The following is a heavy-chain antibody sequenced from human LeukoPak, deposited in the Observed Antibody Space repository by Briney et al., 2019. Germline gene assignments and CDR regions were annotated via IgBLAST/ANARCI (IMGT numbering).Heavy chain of an antibody. CDR3: ARGPPNWGYDY. J-gene: IGHJ4*02. V-gene: IGHV1-8*01. CDR1: GYTFTSYD. CDR2: MSPNSGDI. D-gene: IGHD7-27*01. Sequence: ASVKVSCKASGYTFTSYDFNWVRQATGQRPEWMGWMSPNSGDIGYAQKFQDRVTMTRNTSISTAYMELSSLRSDDTAVYYCARGPPNWGYDYWGPGTLVTVSS.